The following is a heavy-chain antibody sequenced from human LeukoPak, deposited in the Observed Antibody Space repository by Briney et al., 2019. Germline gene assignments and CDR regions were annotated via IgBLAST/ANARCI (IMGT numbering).Heavy chain of an antibody. CDR3: ARDASGVVPAALDV. D-gene: IGHD2-2*01. CDR2: ISSSSSYI. CDR1: GFTFSSYS. V-gene: IGHV3-21*01. Sequence: GGSLRLSCAVSGFTFSSYSMNWVRQAPGKGLEWVSSISSSSSYIYYADSVKGRFTISRDNAKNSLYLQMNSLRAEDTAVYYCARDASGVVPAALDVWGKGTTVTVSS. J-gene: IGHJ6*04.